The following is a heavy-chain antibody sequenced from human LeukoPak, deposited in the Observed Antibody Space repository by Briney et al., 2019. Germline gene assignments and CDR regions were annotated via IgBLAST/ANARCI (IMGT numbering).Heavy chain of an antibody. J-gene: IGHJ4*02. CDR1: GFTFSSYS. Sequence: GGSLRLSCAASGFTFSSYSMNWVRQAPGKGLEWVSSISSSSSYIYYADSVRGRFTISRDNAKNSLYLQMNSLRAEDTAVYYCARYSGYDYHGDYWGQGTLVTVSS. CDR2: ISSSSSYI. D-gene: IGHD5-12*01. CDR3: ARYSGYDYHGDY. V-gene: IGHV3-21*01.